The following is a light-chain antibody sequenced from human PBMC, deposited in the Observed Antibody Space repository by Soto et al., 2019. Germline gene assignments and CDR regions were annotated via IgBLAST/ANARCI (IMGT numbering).Light chain of an antibody. CDR1: SSNIGSNT. CDR3: AAGDARLKGGV. V-gene: IGLV1-44*01. CDR2: SNN. J-gene: IGLJ3*02. Sequence: QSVLTQPPSASGTPGQRVTISCSGSSSNIGSNTVNWYQQLPGTAPKLLIYSNNQRPSGVPDRFSGSKSGTSASLAISGLQWGDEADYYCAAGDARLKGGVFGGGPKLTAL.